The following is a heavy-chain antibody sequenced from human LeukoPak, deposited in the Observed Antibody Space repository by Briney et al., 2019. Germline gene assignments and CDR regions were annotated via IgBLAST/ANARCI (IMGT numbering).Heavy chain of an antibody. D-gene: IGHD1-7*01. Sequence: ASLKVSCKASGYTFTGYFMHWVRQAPGQGLEWMGIINPSGGSTSYAQKFQGRVTMTRDMSTSTVYMELSSLRSEDTAVYYCARVRWNWNYLPVAFDIWGQGTMVTVSS. CDR2: INPSGGST. J-gene: IGHJ3*02. CDR3: ARVRWNWNYLPVAFDI. V-gene: IGHV1-46*01. CDR1: GYTFTGYF.